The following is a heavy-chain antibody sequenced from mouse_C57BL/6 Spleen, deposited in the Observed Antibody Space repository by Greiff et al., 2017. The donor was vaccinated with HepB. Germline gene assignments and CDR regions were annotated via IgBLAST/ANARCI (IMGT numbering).Heavy chain of an antibody. Sequence: QVQLQQPGAELVRPGSSVKLSCKASGYTFTSYWMDWVKQRPGQGLEWIGNIYPSDSETHYNQEFKDKATLTVDKSSSTAYMQLSSLTSEDSAVYYWARNGADYVFWGTGTTVTVSS. V-gene: IGHV1-61*01. CDR1: GYTFTSYW. J-gene: IGHJ1*03. CDR2: IYPSDSET. D-gene: IGHD2-4*01. CDR3: ARNGADYVF.